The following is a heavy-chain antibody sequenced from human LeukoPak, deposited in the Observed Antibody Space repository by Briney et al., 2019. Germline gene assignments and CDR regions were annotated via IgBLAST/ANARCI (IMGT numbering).Heavy chain of an antibody. Sequence: SETLSLTCTVSGGPISSYYWSWIRQPPGKGLEWIGYIYYSGSTNYNPSLKSRVTISVDTSKNQFSLKLSSVTAADTAVYYCARGEYGSGGFDYWGQGTLVTVSS. CDR1: GGPISSYY. CDR2: IYYSGST. CDR3: ARGEYGSGGFDY. V-gene: IGHV4-59*01. D-gene: IGHD3-10*01. J-gene: IGHJ4*02.